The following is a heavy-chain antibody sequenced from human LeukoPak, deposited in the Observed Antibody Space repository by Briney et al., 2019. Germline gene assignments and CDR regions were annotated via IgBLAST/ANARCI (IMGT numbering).Heavy chain of an antibody. CDR3: LSEVGGGT. CDR1: GGTFSSYT. D-gene: IGHD3-16*01. CDR2: IIPIFGTA. V-gene: IGHV1-69*05. J-gene: IGHJ5*02. Sequence: AASVKVSCKASGGTFSSYTISWVRQAPGQGLEWMGGIIPIFGTANYAQKFQGRVTITTDESTSTAYMELSSLRSEDTAVYYCLSEVGGGTWGQGTLVTVSS.